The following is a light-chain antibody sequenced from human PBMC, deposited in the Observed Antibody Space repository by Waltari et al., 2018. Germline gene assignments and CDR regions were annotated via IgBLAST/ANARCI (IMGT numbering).Light chain of an antibody. CDR3: SSYISSSTLEV. V-gene: IGLV2-14*03. J-gene: IGLJ3*02. CDR2: DVS. Sequence: QSALTQPASVSGSPGQSIPISCPGTRSDVGGYNYVSWYQQHPGKAPKLMIFDVSNRPSGVSNRFSGSKSGNTASLNISGLQAEDEADYYCSSYISSSTLEVFGGGTRLTVL. CDR1: RSDVGGYNY.